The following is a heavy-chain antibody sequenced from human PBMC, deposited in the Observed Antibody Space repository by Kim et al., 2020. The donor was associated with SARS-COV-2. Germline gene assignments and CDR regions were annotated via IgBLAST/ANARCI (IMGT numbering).Heavy chain of an antibody. Sequence: GGSLRLSCAASGFTFGDYAMHWVRQAPGKGLEWVSGITRNSGSISYADSVKGRFTISRDNAKNSLFLQMNSLRAEDTAFYYCAKSRSTWHASGYFDVWGRGSLVTFSS. CDR2: ITRNSGSI. CDR1: GFTFGDYA. V-gene: IGHV3-9*01. D-gene: IGHD6-13*01. CDR3: AKSRSTWHASGYFDV. J-gene: IGHJ2*01.